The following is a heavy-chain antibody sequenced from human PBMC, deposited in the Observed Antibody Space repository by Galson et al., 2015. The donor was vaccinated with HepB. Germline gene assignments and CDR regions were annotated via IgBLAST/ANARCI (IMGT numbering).Heavy chain of an antibody. J-gene: IGHJ4*02. CDR2: IRYDGSNK. V-gene: IGHV3-30*02. CDR1: GFTFSSYG. CDR3: ATLRFYCSGGSCYSFDY. D-gene: IGHD2-15*01. Sequence: SLRLSCAASGFTFSSYGMHWVRQAPGKGLEWVAFIRYDGSNKYYADSVKGRFTISRGNSKNTLYLQMNSLRAEDTAVYYCATLRFYCSGGSCYSFDYWGQGTLVTVSS.